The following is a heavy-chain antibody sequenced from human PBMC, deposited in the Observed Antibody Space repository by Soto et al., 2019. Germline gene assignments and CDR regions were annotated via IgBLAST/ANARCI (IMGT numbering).Heavy chain of an antibody. CDR1: GFTFSSYV. Sequence: GGSLRLSCAASGFTFSSYVMSWVRQAPGKGLEWVSAISGSGGNTYYADSVKGRFTISRDNSKNTLFLQMNSLRAEDTALYLCAKEMGDYYDSSGSWFDPWGQGTLVTVSS. CDR2: ISGSGGNT. J-gene: IGHJ5*02. CDR3: AKEMGDYYDSSGSWFDP. D-gene: IGHD3-22*01. V-gene: IGHV3-23*01.